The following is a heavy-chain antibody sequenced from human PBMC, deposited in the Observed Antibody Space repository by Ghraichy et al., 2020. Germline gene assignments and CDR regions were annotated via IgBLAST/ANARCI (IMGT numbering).Heavy chain of an antibody. J-gene: IGHJ4*02. CDR3: AKEDSRRASDY. Sequence: GESLNISCAASGFTFRSYTMNWVRQAPGKGLEWVSTISGSGGNTYYADSVKGRFTISRDNSKNTLYLQMNSLRAEDTAVYYCAKEDSRRASDYWGQGTLVTVSS. V-gene: IGHV3-23*01. CDR2: ISGSGGNT. CDR1: GFTFRSYT.